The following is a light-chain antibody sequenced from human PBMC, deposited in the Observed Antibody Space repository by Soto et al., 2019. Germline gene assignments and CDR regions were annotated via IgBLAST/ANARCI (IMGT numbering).Light chain of an antibody. CDR1: QIVSDR. CDR2: DAS. J-gene: IGKJ4*01. V-gene: IGKV1-5*01. CDR3: QQYNSYSLT. Sequence: DIPMTQSPSTLSTSVGDRVTITCRASQIVSDRLAWYQQKPGKAPKLLIYDASSLKIGVPSRFSGSASGTDFTLTISSLQPDDFATYYCQQYNSYSLTFGGGTKVEIK.